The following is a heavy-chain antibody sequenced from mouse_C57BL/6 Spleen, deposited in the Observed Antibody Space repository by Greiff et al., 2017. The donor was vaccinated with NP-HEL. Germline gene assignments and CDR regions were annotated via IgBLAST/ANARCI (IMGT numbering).Heavy chain of an antibody. CDR2: IHPNRWWK. CDR1: GYTFTSYW. Sequence: QVQLQQPGAELVKPGASVKLSCKASGYTFTSYWMHWVKQRPGQGLEWIGMIHPNRWWKKEKEKGKRKATLTVDKSSTTAYMQLSILTSEDSAVDYCARYGSSQSRYWYFYVWGTGTTVTVSS. J-gene: IGHJ1*03. D-gene: IGHD1-1*01. CDR3: ARYGSSQSRYWYFYV. V-gene: IGHV1-64*01.